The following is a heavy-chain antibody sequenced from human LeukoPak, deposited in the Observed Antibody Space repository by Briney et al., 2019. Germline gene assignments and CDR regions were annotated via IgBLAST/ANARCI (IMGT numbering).Heavy chain of an antibody. J-gene: IGHJ6*03. CDR3: ARDLEPLMIVVVRDYYMDV. V-gene: IGHV3-48*03. Sequence: GGSLRLSCAASGFTFSSYEMNWVRQAPGKGLEWVSYISSSGSTRYYADSVKGRFTISRDNAKNSLYLQINSLRSDDTAVYYCARDLEPLMIVVVRDYYMDVWGKGTTVTVSS. CDR2: ISSSGSTR. CDR1: GFTFSSYE. D-gene: IGHD3-22*01.